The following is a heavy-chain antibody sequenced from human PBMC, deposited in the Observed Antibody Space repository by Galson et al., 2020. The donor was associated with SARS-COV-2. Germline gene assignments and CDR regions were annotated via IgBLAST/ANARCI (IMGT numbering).Heavy chain of an antibody. CDR1: HTSIRSGSYY. CDR2: ISHSRGT. J-gene: IGHJ3*02. Sequence: SENLSLTCTVSHTSIRSGSYYSTRIRQTPGKGLEWIGYISHSRGTYYNPSLKSRVTISGDRSKNQFSLRLSSVTAADTAVYYCARLHYGEYAPEAFDIWGPGTRVTVAS. CDR3: ARLHYGEYAPEAFDI. V-gene: IGHV4-30-2*01. D-gene: IGHD4-17*01.